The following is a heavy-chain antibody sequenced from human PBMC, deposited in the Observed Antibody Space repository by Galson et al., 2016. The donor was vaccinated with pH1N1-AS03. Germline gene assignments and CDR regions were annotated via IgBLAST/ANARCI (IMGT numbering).Heavy chain of an antibody. D-gene: IGHD1-1*01. CDR2: IDPSGGPT. J-gene: IGHJ4*02. Sequence: SVKVSCKASGYTLTRYYMHWVRQAPGQGLEWMGIIDPSGGPTTYAPKFQGRITITTDTSTSTVYMELVSLRSEDTAVYYCARRSYFDYWGQGTLVTVSS. CDR1: GYTLTRYY. CDR3: ARRSYFDY. V-gene: IGHV1-46*01.